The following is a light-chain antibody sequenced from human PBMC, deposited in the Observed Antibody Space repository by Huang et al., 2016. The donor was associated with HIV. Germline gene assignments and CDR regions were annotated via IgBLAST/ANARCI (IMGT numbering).Light chain of an antibody. CDR1: QSISSY. CDR3: QQSYSNLS. Sequence: DIQMTQSPSSLSASVGDRVTITCRASQSISSYLNWYHKKPGKAPKLLIYAASSLQSGVPSRFSGSGAGTDFTLTISRLQPEDFATYYCQQSYSNLSFGGGTKVEIK. CDR2: AAS. J-gene: IGKJ4*01. V-gene: IGKV1-39*01.